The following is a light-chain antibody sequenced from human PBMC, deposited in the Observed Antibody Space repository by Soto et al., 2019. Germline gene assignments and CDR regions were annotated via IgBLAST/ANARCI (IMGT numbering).Light chain of an antibody. CDR1: RSVNSD. CDR3: QQYNDWPPYT. V-gene: IGKV3-15*01. J-gene: IGKJ2*01. Sequence: EVVMTQSPATLSVSPGDRATLSCRASRSVNSDLAWYQQRPGQAPRLLIYGASSRATGIPSSFSGSGSGTEFTLTISSLQSADFAVYYCQQYNDWPPYTFGQGTKLDIK. CDR2: GAS.